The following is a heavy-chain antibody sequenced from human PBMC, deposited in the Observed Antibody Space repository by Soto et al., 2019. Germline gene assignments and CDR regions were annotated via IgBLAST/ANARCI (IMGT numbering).Heavy chain of an antibody. CDR2: IDPSDSYT. V-gene: IGHV5-10-1*01. D-gene: IGHD3-3*01. CDR1: GYSFTSYW. J-gene: IGHJ6*02. Sequence: PGESLKISCKGSGYSFTSYWISWVRQMPGKGMEWMGRIDPSDSYTNYSPSFQGHVTISADKSISTAYLQWSSLKASDTAMYYCARLPEWLLGNYYYGMDVWGQGTTVTVSS. CDR3: ARLPEWLLGNYYYGMDV.